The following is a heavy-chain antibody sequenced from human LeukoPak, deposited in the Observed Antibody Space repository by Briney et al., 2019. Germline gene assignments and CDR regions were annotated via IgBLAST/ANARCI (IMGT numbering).Heavy chain of an antibody. CDR3: AKVVGEDFWSGQYWFDP. CDR2: ISGSGGST. CDR1: GFTFSSYA. Sequence: PGGSLRLSCAASGFTFSSYAMSWVRQAPGKGLEWVSAISGSGGSTYYADSVKGRFTISRDNSKNTLYLQMNSLRAEDTAVYYCAKVVGEDFWSGQYWFDPWGQGTLVTVSS. J-gene: IGHJ5*02. D-gene: IGHD3-3*01. V-gene: IGHV3-23*01.